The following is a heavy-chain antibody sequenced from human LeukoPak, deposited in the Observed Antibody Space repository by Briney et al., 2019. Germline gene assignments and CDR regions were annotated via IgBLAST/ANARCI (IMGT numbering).Heavy chain of an antibody. J-gene: IGHJ6*03. D-gene: IGHD1-26*01. CDR1: GFTFSSYG. V-gene: IGHV3-7*01. CDR3: AREGWELPFLTLLYYMDV. Sequence: GGSPRLSCAASGFTFSSYGMSWVRQAPGKGLEWVANIKQDGSEKYYVDSVKGRFTISRDNAKNSLYLQMNSLRAEDTAVYYCAREGWELPFLTLLYYMDVWGKGTTVTVSS. CDR2: IKQDGSEK.